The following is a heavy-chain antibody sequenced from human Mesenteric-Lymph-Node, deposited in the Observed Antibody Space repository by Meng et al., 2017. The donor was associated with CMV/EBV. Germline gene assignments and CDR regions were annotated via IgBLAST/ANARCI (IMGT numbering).Heavy chain of an antibody. CDR2: VYYSGIS. CDR3: ARQTSGYTSSPHKFDS. D-gene: IGHD6-13*01. J-gene: IGHJ5*01. Sequence: GSLRLSCSVSGGSIRSTTYYWGWIRQPPGKGLEWIGSVYYSGISYYNPSLKSRVTISVDTSKNQFSLKLNSVTATDTAVYYCARQTSGYTSSPHKFDSWGQGTLVTVSS. CDR1: GGSIRSTTYY. V-gene: IGHV4-39*01.